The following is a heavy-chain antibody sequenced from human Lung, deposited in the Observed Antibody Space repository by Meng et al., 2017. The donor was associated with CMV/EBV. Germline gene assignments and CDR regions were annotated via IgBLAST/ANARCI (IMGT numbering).Heavy chain of an antibody. V-gene: IGHV3-21*01. Sequence: GGSLRLXCAASGFAFRSYSMNWVRQPPGKGLEWVASISSSVSDVYSADSVKGRFIISRDNGRDSLYLQMNSLRAEDTGVYYCARAGTTVTFFDHWGPGTPVTVSS. D-gene: IGHD4-17*01. J-gene: IGHJ4*02. CDR1: GFAFRSYS. CDR3: ARAGTTVTFFDH. CDR2: ISSSVSDV.